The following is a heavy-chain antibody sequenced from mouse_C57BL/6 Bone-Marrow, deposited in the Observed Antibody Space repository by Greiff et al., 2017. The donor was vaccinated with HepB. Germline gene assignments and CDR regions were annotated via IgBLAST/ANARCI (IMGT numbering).Heavy chain of an antibody. CDR3: ARDYDSDY. D-gene: IGHD2-4*01. J-gene: IGHJ2*01. V-gene: IGHV5-17*01. Sequence: EVQLQESGGGLVKPGGSLKLSCAASGFTFSDYGMHWVRQAPEKGLEWVAYISSGSSTIYYADTVKGRFTISRDNAKNTLFLQMTSLRSEDTAMYYCARDYDSDYWGQGTTLTVSS. CDR1: GFTFSDYG. CDR2: ISSGSSTI.